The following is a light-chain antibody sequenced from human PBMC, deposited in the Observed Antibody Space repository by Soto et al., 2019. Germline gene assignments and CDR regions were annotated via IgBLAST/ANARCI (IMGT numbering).Light chain of an antibody. Sequence: EIMLTQSPGTLSLSPGERATLSCRASQSVSSNNLAWYQQKLGRAPRLLISGASRRATGIPDRFSGSGSGTDFTLTITSLEPEDFAVYYCQQYGTSPRTFGQGTRLEIK. CDR1: QSVSSNN. V-gene: IGKV3-20*01. CDR2: GAS. CDR3: QQYGTSPRT. J-gene: IGKJ5*01.